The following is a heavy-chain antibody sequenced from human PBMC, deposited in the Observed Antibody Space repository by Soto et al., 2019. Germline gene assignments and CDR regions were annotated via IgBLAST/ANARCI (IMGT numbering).Heavy chain of an antibody. Sequence: EVQLVESGGGLVQLGGSLRLSCATSGFSFSTYSMNWVRQAPGKGLEWISYISGTSSAMYYADSVEGRFTISRDNAKNSLYLQMNSLRAEDTAVYYCARGHSIDYWGQGILVTVSS. CDR3: ARGHSIDY. CDR1: GFSFSTYS. CDR2: ISGTSSAM. J-gene: IGHJ4*02. V-gene: IGHV3-48*01. D-gene: IGHD5-18*01.